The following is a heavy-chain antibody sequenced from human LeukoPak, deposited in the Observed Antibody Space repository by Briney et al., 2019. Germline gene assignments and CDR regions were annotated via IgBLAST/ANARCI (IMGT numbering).Heavy chain of an antibody. CDR3: ARRPNIVGAPIDY. D-gene: IGHD1-26*01. V-gene: IGHV4-39*01. J-gene: IGHJ4*02. CDR1: GGSISSSSYY. CDR2: IYYSGCT. Sequence: PSETLSLTCTVSGGSISSSSYYWGWIRQPPGKGLEWIGSIYYSGCTYYNPSLKSRVTISVDTSKNRFSLKLSSVTAADTAVYYCARRPNIVGAPIDYWGQGTLVTVSS.